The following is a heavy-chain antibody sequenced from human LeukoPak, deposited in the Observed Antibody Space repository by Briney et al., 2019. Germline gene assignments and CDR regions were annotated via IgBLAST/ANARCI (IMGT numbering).Heavy chain of an antibody. CDR2: INHSGST. Sequence: SETLSPTCAVYGGSFSGYYWSWIRQPPGKGLEWIGEINHSGSTNYNPSLKSRVTISVDTSKNQFSLKLSSVTAADTAVYYCARVTNIVVVPAVILYYYYYMDVWGKGTTVTVSS. V-gene: IGHV4-34*01. D-gene: IGHD2-2*02. J-gene: IGHJ6*03. CDR3: ARVTNIVVVPAVILYYYYYMDV. CDR1: GGSFSGYY.